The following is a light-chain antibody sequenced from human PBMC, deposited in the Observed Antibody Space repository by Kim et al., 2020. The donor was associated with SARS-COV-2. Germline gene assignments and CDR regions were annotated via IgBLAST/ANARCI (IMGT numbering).Light chain of an antibody. V-gene: IGKV1-5*03. Sequence: STLSASVGDRVIITCRASQSNSMLLDWYQQKPGKAPKLLISKASSLQSGVPSRFSGSGSGTQFTLTISSLQPDDFGTYYCQQYDNYFGQGTKLEI. CDR1: QSNSML. CDR3: QQYDNY. CDR2: KAS. J-gene: IGKJ2*01.